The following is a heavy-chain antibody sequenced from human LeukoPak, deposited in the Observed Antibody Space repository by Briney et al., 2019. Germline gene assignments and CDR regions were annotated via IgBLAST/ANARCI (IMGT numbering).Heavy chain of an antibody. J-gene: IGHJ6*04. V-gene: IGHV1-2*06. CDR3: ARVADFWSGYYLDV. D-gene: IGHD3-3*01. Sequence: ASVKVSCKASGYTFTGYYMHWVRQAPGQGLEWMGRINPNSGGTNYAQKFQGRVTMTRDTSISATYMELSRLRSDDTAVYYCARVADFWSGYYLDVWGKGTTVTVSS. CDR1: GYTFTGYY. CDR2: INPNSGGT.